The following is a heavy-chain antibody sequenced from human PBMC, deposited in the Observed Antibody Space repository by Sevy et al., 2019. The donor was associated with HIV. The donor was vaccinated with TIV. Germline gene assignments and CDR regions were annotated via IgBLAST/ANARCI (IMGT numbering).Heavy chain of an antibody. Sequence: GGSLRLSCAASGFTFSSYSMNWVRQAPGKGLEWVSYISSSSSTIYYADSVKGRFTISRDNAKNSLYLQMNSLRAEDTAVYYCASDPACSSTSCYRYFYGMDLWGQGTTVTVSS. CDR3: ASDPACSSTSCYRYFYGMDL. D-gene: IGHD2-2*01. J-gene: IGHJ6*02. CDR2: ISSSSSTI. CDR1: GFTFSSYS. V-gene: IGHV3-48*01.